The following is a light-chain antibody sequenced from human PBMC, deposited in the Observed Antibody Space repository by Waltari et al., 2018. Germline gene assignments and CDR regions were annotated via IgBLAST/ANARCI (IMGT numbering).Light chain of an antibody. Sequence: EIVLTQSPAILSLSPGERATLSCWASQSVSNYIAWSKKKLGQAPRLLTYDFSNRATGTPARFSGSGSGTDFTLTISSLEPEDSAVYYCQQRSLWYTFGQGTKLENK. CDR2: DFS. CDR3: QQRSLWYT. J-gene: IGKJ2*01. V-gene: IGKV3-11*01. CDR1: QSVSNY.